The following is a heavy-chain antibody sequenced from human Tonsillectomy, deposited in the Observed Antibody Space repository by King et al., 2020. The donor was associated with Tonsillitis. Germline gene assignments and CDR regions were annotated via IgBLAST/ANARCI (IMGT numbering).Heavy chain of an antibody. Sequence: QLVQSGGGVVQPGRSLRLSCAASGFTFSSYAMHWVRQAPGKGLEWVAVISYDGSNKYYADSVKGRFTISRDNSKNTLYLQMNSLRAEDTAVYYCAREGDLKAFDIWGQGTMVTVSS. CDR3: AREGDLKAFDI. D-gene: IGHD3-16*01. CDR2: ISYDGSNK. V-gene: IGHV3-30-3*01. CDR1: GFTFSSYA. J-gene: IGHJ3*02.